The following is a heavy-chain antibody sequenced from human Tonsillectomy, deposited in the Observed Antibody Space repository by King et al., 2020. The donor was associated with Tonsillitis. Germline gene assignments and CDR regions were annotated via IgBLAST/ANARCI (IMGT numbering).Heavy chain of an antibody. CDR3: TTTGDF. Sequence: VQLVESGGGLVQPGGSLRLSCSVSGFTFSDYAMHWVRQATGKGLEYVSGISDNGGIIYNADSVKGRCAISRDNSKNTLYLQMSSLRAGDSALYYCTTTGDFWGQGILVTVSS. CDR1: GFTFSDYA. D-gene: IGHD1-1*01. V-gene: IGHV3-64D*06. J-gene: IGHJ4*02. CDR2: ISDNGGII.